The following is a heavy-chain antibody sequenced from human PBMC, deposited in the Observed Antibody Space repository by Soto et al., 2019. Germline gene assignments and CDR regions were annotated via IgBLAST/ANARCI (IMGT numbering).Heavy chain of an antibody. D-gene: IGHD2-15*01. CDR2: IYWYDDK. J-gene: IGHJ6*02. V-gene: IGHV2-5*01. Sequence: QITLKASGPTLVKPTQTLTLTCTFSGFSLSTSGVGVGWIRQPPGKALECLALIYWYDDKRYSPSMNSRLTIAKDTPKSQVVLTMTNMYPVDTATYYCAHIRHYCSGGSCYGMAVWGQGTTVTVSS. CDR1: GFSLSTSGVG. CDR3: AHIRHYCSGGSCYGMAV.